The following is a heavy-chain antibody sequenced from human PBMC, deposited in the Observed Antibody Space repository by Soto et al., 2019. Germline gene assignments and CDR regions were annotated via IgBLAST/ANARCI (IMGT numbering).Heavy chain of an antibody. CDR1: GGSISSSSYY. V-gene: IGHV4-39*01. Sequence: SETLSLTCTVSGGSISSSSYYWGWIRQPPGKGLEWIGSIYYSGSTYYNPSLESRVTISVDTSKNQFSLKLSSVTAADTAVYYCARQGPTVTTPLDYWGQGTLVTVSS. CDR2: IYYSGST. CDR3: ARQGPTVTTPLDY. J-gene: IGHJ4*02. D-gene: IGHD4-17*01.